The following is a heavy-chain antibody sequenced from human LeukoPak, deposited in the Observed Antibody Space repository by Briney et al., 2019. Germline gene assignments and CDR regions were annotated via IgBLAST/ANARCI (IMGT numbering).Heavy chain of an antibody. V-gene: IGHV5-51*01. CDR1: GHSFSSYW. CDR3: ARQGGYGDFDY. J-gene: IGHJ4*02. D-gene: IGHD5-12*01. Sequence: GESLKISCKGSGHSFSSYWIGWVRQMPGKGLEWMGIIYLGDSDTRYSPAFQGQVTMSADKSINTAYPQWNSLKASDTAMYYCARQGGYGDFDYWGQETLVTVSS. CDR2: IYLGDSDT.